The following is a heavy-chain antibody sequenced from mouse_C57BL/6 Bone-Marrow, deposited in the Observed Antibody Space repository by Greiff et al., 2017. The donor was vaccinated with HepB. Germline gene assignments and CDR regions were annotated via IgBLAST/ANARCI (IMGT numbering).Heavy chain of an antibody. V-gene: IGHV14-4*01. J-gene: IGHJ2*01. CDR3: TTTTVVATGRDY. Sequence: EVQGVESGAELVRPGASVKLSCTASGFNIKDDYMHWVKQRPEQGLEWIGWIDPENGDTEYASKFQGKATITADTSSNTAYLQLSSLPSEDTAVYYCTTTTVVATGRDYWGQGTTLTVSS. CDR1: GFNIKDDY. D-gene: IGHD1-1*01. CDR2: IDPENGDT.